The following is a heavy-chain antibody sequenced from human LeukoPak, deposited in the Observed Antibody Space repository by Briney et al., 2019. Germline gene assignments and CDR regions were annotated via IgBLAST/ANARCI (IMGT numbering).Heavy chain of an antibody. J-gene: IGHJ4*02. D-gene: IGHD3-3*01. CDR1: GGSISSYY. V-gene: IGHV4-59*01. CDR2: IYYSGST. Sequence: SETLSLTCTVSGGSISSYYWSWIRQPPGKGLEWIGYIYYSGSTKYNPSLKSRVTMSVDMSKNQFSLRLSSVTAADTAVYYCARGVPVFRFLEFDYWGQGTLVTVSS. CDR3: ARGVPVFRFLEFDY.